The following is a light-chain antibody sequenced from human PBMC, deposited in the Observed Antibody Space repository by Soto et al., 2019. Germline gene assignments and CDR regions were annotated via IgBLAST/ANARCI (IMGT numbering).Light chain of an antibody. CDR2: LGS. Sequence: DIVMTQSPLSLPVTPGEPASISCRSSQSLLHSNGYNSLDWYLQKPGQSPQLLIYLGSNRASGVPDRFSGSGSGTDFTLRISTVEAEDVGIYYCMQALQTPYTFGQGTKLEIK. CDR1: QSLLHSNGYNS. J-gene: IGKJ2*01. V-gene: IGKV2-28*01. CDR3: MQALQTPYT.